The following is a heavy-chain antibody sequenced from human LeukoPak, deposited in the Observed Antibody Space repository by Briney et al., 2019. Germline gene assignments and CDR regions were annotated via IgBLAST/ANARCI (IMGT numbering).Heavy chain of an antibody. CDR3: ASPRDGYFPYYFDY. CDR2: MFPDDSDI. V-gene: IGHV5-51*01. J-gene: IGHJ4*02. D-gene: IGHD3-22*01. Sequence: GAPLNISCKASGSSFSSYWIGWRRQLPGKVLEWTGIMFPDDSDIRYSPSFQDQVTISADKSISTAYLQWSSLQASDTAMDYCASPRDGYFPYYFDYWGQGTLVTVSS. CDR1: GSSFSSYW.